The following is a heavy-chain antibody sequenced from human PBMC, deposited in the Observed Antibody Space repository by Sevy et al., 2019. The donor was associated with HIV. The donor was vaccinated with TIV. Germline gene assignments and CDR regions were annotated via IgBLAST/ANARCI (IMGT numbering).Heavy chain of an antibody. J-gene: IGHJ4*02. D-gene: IGHD3-9*01. CDR1: GFTLSSYT. V-gene: IGHV3-21*01. Sequence: GGSLRLSCAGSGFTLSSYTMNWVRQTPGKGLEWVSSISTTSSNIYYADSVEGRFTISRDNAKNSLSLQMNSLRAEDTGVYYCVRVHGGDPSTGRNPFVYWGQGTLVTVSS. CDR2: ISTTSSNI. CDR3: VRVHGGDPSTGRNPFVY.